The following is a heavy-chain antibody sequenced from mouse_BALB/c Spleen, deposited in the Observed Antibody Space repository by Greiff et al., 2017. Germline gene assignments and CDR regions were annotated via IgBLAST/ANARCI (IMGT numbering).Heavy chain of an antibody. CDR3: ARDRANWDWYFDV. CDR1: GFSLTSYG. J-gene: IGHJ1*01. Sequence: VQLVESGPGLVAPSQSLSITCTVSGFSLTSYGVHWVRQPPGKGLEWLGVIWAGGSTNYNSALMSRLSISKDNSKSQVFLKMNSLQTDDTAMYYCARDRANWDWYFDVWGAGTTVTVSS. D-gene: IGHD4-1*01. CDR2: IWAGGST. V-gene: IGHV2-9*02.